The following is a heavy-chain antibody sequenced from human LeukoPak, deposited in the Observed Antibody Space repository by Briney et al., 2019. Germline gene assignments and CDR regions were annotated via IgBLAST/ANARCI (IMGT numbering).Heavy chain of an antibody. Sequence: GASVKDSCKASGYTYTSYDINGLRPATGQGLEWMGGMNPNSGNTGYAQKFQGRVTMTSNTSRSTAYMELSSLRSEDTAVYYCARGTGDPWGQGTLVTVSS. J-gene: IGHJ5*02. V-gene: IGHV1-8*01. CDR2: MNPNSGNT. CDR3: ARGTGDP. D-gene: IGHD7-27*01. CDR1: GYTYTSYD.